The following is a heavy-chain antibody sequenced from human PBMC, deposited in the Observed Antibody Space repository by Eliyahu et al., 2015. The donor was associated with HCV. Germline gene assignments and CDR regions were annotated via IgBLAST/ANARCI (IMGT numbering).Heavy chain of an antibody. CDR2: IYYSGST. D-gene: IGHD6-19*01. CDR3: ARRQYSSRAPGDRWDY. V-gene: IGHV4-39*01. Sequence: QLQLQESGPGLVKPSETLSLTCTVSGGSIXSSSYYWGXIRQPPGKGLEWIGSIYYSGSTYYNPSLKSRVTISVDTSKNQFSLKLSSVTAADTAVYYCARRQYSSRAPGDRWDYWGQGTLVTVSS. J-gene: IGHJ4*02. CDR1: GGSIXSSSYY.